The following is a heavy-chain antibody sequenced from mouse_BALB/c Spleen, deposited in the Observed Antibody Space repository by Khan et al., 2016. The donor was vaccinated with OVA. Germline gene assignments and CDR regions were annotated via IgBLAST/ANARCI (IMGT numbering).Heavy chain of an antibody. J-gene: IGHJ4*01. CDR1: GYTFTDYV. Sequence: QVQLQQPGPELVKPGASVKMSCKASGYTFTDYVISWVKQRTGQGLEWIGEIYPGSGSIYYNEKFKGKATLTADTSSNTAYMQLSSLTSEASAVFFCAKSVYGNSDAMDYWGQGTAVTVSS. CDR3: AKSVYGNSDAMDY. CDR2: IYPGSGSI. D-gene: IGHD2-1*01. V-gene: IGHV1-77*01.